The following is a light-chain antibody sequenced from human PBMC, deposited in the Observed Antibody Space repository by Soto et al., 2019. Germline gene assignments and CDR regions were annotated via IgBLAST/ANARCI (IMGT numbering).Light chain of an antibody. J-gene: IGKJ3*01. V-gene: IGKV3-20*01. Sequence: EVVLMQSPDTLSLSPGERATLSCRASESISSHYIAWYQHKPGQAPRLLIFGASTRATGIHDRFSGSWSGTDFTLTSSRLEPEDFAMYYCQTCGDSPFTFGPGPNVDIK. CDR1: ESISSHY. CDR2: GAS. CDR3: QTCGDSPFT.